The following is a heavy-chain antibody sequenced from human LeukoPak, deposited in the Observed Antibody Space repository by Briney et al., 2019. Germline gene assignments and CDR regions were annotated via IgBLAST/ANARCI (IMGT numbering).Heavy chain of an antibody. V-gene: IGHV4-61*02. D-gene: IGHD3-3*01. CDR3: ARGQVASVTIFGVVTYWFDP. CDR2: IYTSGST. CDR1: GGSISSGSYY. Sequence: PSETLSLTCTVSGGSISSGSYYWSWIRQPAGKGLEWIGRIYTSGSTNYNPSLKSRVTISVDTSKNQFSLKLSSATAADTAVYYCARGQVASVTIFGVVTYWFDPWGQGTLVTVSS. J-gene: IGHJ5*02.